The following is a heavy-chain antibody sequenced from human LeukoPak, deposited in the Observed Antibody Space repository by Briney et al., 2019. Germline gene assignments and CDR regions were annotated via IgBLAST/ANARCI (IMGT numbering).Heavy chain of an antibody. V-gene: IGHV4-30-2*01. Sequence: PSQTLSLTCAVSGGSISSGSYSWSWIRQPPGKGLEWIGYIYHTGSNYYNPSLKSRVTISVDTSKNQFSLKLSSVTAADTAVYYCARDRGDYSCDYWGQGTLVTVSS. J-gene: IGHJ4*02. CDR3: ARDRGDYSCDY. D-gene: IGHD4-11*01. CDR1: GGSISSGSYS. CDR2: IYHTGSN.